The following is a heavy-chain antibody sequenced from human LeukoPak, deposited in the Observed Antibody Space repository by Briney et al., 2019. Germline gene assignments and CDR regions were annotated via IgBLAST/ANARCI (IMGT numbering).Heavy chain of an antibody. CDR3: ARGTTVVTPDFDY. CDR2: FHYSGST. D-gene: IGHD4-23*01. CDR1: GGSISSSSYY. Sequence: PSETLSLTCSVSGGSISSSSYYWGWIRQPPGKGLEWIGTFHYSGSTYYNPSLKSRVTISVNMSKNQFSLKLISVTAADTAVYYCARGTTVVTPDFDYWGQGTLVTVSS. J-gene: IGHJ4*02. V-gene: IGHV4-39*07.